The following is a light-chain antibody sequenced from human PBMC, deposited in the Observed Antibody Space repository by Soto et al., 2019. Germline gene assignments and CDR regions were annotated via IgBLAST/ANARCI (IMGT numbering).Light chain of an antibody. Sequence: EIVLTQSPGTLSLSPGERATLSCRASQSVSCSYLAWYQQKPGQAPRLLIYGASSRATGIPDRFSGSGSGTHFTLTISRLEPEDFAMYYCQQYGSSPSTFGQGTKVQTK. CDR3: QQYGSSPST. CDR2: GAS. V-gene: IGKV3-20*01. CDR1: QSVSCSY. J-gene: IGKJ1*01.